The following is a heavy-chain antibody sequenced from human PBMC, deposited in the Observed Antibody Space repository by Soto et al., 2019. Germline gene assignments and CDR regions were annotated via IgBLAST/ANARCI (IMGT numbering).Heavy chain of an antibody. J-gene: IGHJ4*02. CDR2: ISYDGSNK. D-gene: IGHD6-13*01. V-gene: IGHV3-30*18. Sequence: LRLSCAASGFTFSSYGMHWVRQAPGKGLEWVAVISYDGSNKYYADSVKGRFTISRDNSKNTLYLQMNSLRAEDTAVYYCAKLPRRVTPSTAAAGTDYWGQGTLVTVSS. CDR3: AKLPRRVTPSTAAAGTDY. CDR1: GFTFSSYG.